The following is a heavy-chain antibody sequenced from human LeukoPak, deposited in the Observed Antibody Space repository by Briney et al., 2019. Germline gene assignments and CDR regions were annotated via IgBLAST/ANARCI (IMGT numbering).Heavy chain of an antibody. CDR1: GGSFSGYY. CDR2: INHSGST. Sequence: PSETLSLTCAVYGGSFSGYYWSWIRQPPGKGLEWIGKINHSGSTDYNPSLKSRVTISVDTSKNQFSLKLSSVTAADTAVYYCARGDRITMVRGATRKYYFDYWGQGTLVTVSS. CDR3: ARGDRITMVRGATRKYYFDY. D-gene: IGHD3-10*01. J-gene: IGHJ4*02. V-gene: IGHV4-34*01.